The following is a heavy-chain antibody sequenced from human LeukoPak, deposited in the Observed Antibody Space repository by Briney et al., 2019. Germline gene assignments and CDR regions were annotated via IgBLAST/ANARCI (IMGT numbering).Heavy chain of an antibody. D-gene: IGHD4-23*01. V-gene: IGHV1-24*01. J-gene: IGHJ6*02. CDR1: GYTLTELS. CDR3: ASHGGNPQGYYYGMDV. CDR2: FDPEDGET. Sequence: ASVKVSCKVSGYTLTELSMHWVRQAPGKGLEWMGGFDPEDGETIYAQKFQGRVTVTEDTSTDTAYMELSSLRSEDTAVYYCASHGGNPQGYYYGMDVWGQGTTVTVSS.